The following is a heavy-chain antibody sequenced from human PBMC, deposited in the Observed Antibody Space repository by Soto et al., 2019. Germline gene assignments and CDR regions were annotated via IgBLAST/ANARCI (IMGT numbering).Heavy chain of an antibody. Sequence: QVQLVESGGGVVQPGRSLRLSCAASGFTFSSYVMYWVRQAPGKGLEWVAVISYDGSNKYYADSVKGRFTISRDDSKNTLYLQMNSLRAEDTAVYYWGREGRKDVYSNSIDYWGQGTLVTVSS. V-gene: IGHV3-30-3*01. J-gene: IGHJ4*02. D-gene: IGHD1-7*01. CDR3: GREGRKDVYSNSIDY. CDR2: ISYDGSNK. CDR1: GFTFSSYV.